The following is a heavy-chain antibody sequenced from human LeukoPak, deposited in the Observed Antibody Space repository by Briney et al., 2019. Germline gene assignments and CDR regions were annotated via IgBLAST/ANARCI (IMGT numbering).Heavy chain of an antibody. J-gene: IGHJ6*03. D-gene: IGHD3-16*01. V-gene: IGHV3-23*01. CDR2: IVGSGVTT. CDR3: ANDWVYYMDV. Sequence: PGGSLRLSCAASGFTFSSYWMHWVRQAPGKGLEWVSGIVGSGVTTYYADSVKGRFTISRDNSKNTLYLHMNSLRAEDTAVYYCANDWVYYMDVWGKGTTVTVSS. CDR1: GFTFSSYW.